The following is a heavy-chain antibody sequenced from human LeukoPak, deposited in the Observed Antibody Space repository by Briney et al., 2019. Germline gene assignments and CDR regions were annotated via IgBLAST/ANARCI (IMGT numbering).Heavy chain of an antibody. J-gene: IGHJ5*01. Sequence: ASVKVSCKASGYTFNTFGIGWVRQAPGQGLEWMGWISAYNGDTDYAQKFQGRVSMATDTSTTTAYMELRSLRSDDTAVYYCARSGDGNWFESWGQGTLVTVPS. CDR2: ISAYNGDT. V-gene: IGHV1-18*01. CDR3: ARSGDGNWFES. CDR1: GYTFNTFG. D-gene: IGHD4-17*01.